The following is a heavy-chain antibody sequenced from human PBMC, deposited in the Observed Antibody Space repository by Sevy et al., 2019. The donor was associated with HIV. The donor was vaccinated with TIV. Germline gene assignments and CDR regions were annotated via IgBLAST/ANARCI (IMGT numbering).Heavy chain of an antibody. V-gene: IGHV3-74*01. D-gene: IGHD5-12*01. J-gene: IGHJ4*02. Sequence: GGSLRLSCAASGFTFSDYWMHWVRQVPGKGLVWVSRINSDGSDVIYADSVRGRFTMSRDNAKNTLFLQMNSLRAEDTAVYYCARAAKSGYDQTYFDYWGQGTLVTVSS. CDR1: GFTFSDYW. CDR2: INSDGSDV. CDR3: ARAAKSGYDQTYFDY.